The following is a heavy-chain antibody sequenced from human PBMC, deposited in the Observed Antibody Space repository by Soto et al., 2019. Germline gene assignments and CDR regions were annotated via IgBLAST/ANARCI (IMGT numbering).Heavy chain of an antibody. J-gene: IGHJ6*02. D-gene: IGHD3-10*01. CDR2: INGGNGYT. V-gene: IGHV1-3*01. Sequence: QVHLVQSGAEVKEPGASVRVSCKASGYTFSSNAIHWVRQAPGQELEWMGWINGGNGYTKYSQNFHDRVTLTRDTSALTTYMELSSLRSEYTAIFYCAIATYTSGVSPTFAMDVWGQGTTVTVSS. CDR1: GYTFSSNA. CDR3: AIATYTSGVSPTFAMDV.